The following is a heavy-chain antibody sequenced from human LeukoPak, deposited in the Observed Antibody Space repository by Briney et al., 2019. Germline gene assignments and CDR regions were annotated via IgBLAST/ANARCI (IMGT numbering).Heavy chain of an antibody. CDR1: GFTFSDYY. D-gene: IGHD3-3*01. Sequence: GSLRLSCAASGFTFSDYYMNWVRQAPGKGLEWVSSISSSSTIYYADSVKGRFTISRDNAKNSLYLQMNSLRAEDTAVYYCAREYYDFWSGYFRPGELGFDPWGQGTLVTVSS. V-gene: IGHV3-69-1*01. CDR3: AREYYDFWSGYFRPGELGFDP. J-gene: IGHJ5*02. CDR2: ISSSSTI.